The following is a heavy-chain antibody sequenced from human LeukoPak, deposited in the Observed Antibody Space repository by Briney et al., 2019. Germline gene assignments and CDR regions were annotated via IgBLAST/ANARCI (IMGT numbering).Heavy chain of an antibody. D-gene: IGHD3-22*01. V-gene: IGHV1-24*01. CDR1: GYTLSELS. CDR3: ATGVGSSGYYDYYYMDV. CDR2: FDPEDGET. J-gene: IGHJ6*03. Sequence: GASVKVSCKVSGYTLSELSIHWVRQAPGKGLEWMGGFDPEDGETIYAQKFQGRVTMTEDTSTDTAYMELSGLRSEDTAVYYCATGVGSSGYYDYYYMDVWGVGTTITVSS.